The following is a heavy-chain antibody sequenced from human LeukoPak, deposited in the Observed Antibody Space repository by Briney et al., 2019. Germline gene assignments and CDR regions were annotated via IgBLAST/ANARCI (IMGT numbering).Heavy chain of an antibody. J-gene: IGHJ5*02. CDR3: ARDRAGGSGSYVNWFDP. V-gene: IGHV4-39*07. D-gene: IGHD3-10*01. Sequence: PSETLSLTCTVSGGSISSSSYYWGWIRQPPGKGLEWIGSIYYSGSTYYNPSLKSRVTISVDTSKNQFSLKLSSVTAADTAVYYCARDRAGGSGSYVNWFDPWGQGTLVTVSS. CDR2: IYYSGST. CDR1: GGSISSSSYY.